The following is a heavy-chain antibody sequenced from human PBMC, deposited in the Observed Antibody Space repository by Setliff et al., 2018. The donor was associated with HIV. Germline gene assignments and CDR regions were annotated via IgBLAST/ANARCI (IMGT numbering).Heavy chain of an antibody. Sequence: GASVKVSCKTSGYTFRIYGIIWVRQAPGQGLEWMGWISPYNGNTAYAQKLQGRLTMTIDTSTTTAYMDLRSLTYDDTAVYYCARGKTWLRFLDYWGQGTLVTVSS. V-gene: IGHV1-18*01. D-gene: IGHD5-12*01. CDR3: ARGKTWLRFLDY. CDR2: ISPYNGNT. J-gene: IGHJ4*02. CDR1: GYTFRIYG.